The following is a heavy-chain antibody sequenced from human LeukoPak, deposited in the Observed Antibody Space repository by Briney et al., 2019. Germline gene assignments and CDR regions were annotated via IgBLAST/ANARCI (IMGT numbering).Heavy chain of an antibody. J-gene: IGHJ1*01. CDR2: ISAYNGNT. D-gene: IGHD6-13*01. CDR1: GYTFTSYG. Sequence: ASAKVSCKASGYTFTSYGISWVRQAPGQGLEWMGWISAYNGNTNYAQKLQGRVTMTTVTSTSTAYMELRSLRSDDTAVYYCARDHRYSSSWTEYFQHWGQGTLVTVSS. CDR3: ARDHRYSSSWTEYFQH. V-gene: IGHV1-18*01.